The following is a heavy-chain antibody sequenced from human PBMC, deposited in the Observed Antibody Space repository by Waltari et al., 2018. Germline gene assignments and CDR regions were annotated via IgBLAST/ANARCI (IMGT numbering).Heavy chain of an antibody. V-gene: IGHV4-4*02. Sequence: QVQLQESGPGLVKPSGTLSLTCAVSGGSISSSNWWSWVRQPPGKGLEWIGEIYHSGSTNYNPSLKSRVTISVDKSKNQFSLQLNSVTPEDTAVYYCAREAGTTGYYYYGMDVWGQGTTVTVSS. CDR2: IYHSGST. CDR1: GGSISSSNW. CDR3: AREAGTTGYYYYGMDV. J-gene: IGHJ6*02. D-gene: IGHD1-7*01.